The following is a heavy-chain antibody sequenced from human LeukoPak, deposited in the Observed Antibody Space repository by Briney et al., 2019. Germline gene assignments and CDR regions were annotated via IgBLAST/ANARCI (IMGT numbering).Heavy chain of an antibody. CDR2: IRSTANGYAT. Sequence: GGSLRLSCAASGFTFSGSALHWVRQASGKGLEWVGRIRSTANGYATAYAASVKGRFTISRDDSKNTAYLQMDSLKTEDTAVYYCTGNYYSSGSYDYWGQGTLVTVSS. V-gene: IGHV3-73*01. J-gene: IGHJ4*02. CDR1: GFTFSGSA. CDR3: TGNYYSSGSYDY. D-gene: IGHD3-10*01.